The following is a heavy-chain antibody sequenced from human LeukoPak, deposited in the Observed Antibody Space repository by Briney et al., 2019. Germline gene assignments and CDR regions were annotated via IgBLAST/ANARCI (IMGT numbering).Heavy chain of an antibody. CDR3: ARDPLRLGSGYGWYFDL. CDR1: GGSFSGYY. Sequence: SETLSLTCAVYGGSFSGYYWSWIRQPPGKGLEWIGEINHSGSTNYNPSLKSRVTISVDTSKNQFSLKLSSVTAADTAVYYCARDPLRLGSGYGWYFDLWGRGTLVTVSS. J-gene: IGHJ2*01. D-gene: IGHD3-22*01. CDR2: INHSGST. V-gene: IGHV4-34*01.